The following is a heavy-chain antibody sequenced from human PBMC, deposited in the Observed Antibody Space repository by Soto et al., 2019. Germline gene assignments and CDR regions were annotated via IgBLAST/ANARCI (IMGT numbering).Heavy chain of an antibody. CDR2: ISYDGSNK. CDR3: AKTKYYYGSGSTRDVADV. V-gene: IGHV3-30*18. Sequence: GGSLRLSCAASGFTFSSYGMHWVRQAPGKGLEWVAVISYDGSNKYYADSVKGRFTISRDNSKNTLYLQMNSLRAEDTAVYYCAKTKYYYGSGSTRDVADVWGKGTTVTVSS. D-gene: IGHD3-10*01. J-gene: IGHJ6*04. CDR1: GFTFSSYG.